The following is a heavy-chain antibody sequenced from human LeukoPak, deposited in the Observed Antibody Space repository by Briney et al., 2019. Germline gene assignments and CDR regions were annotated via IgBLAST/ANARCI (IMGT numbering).Heavy chain of an antibody. V-gene: IGHV3-7*01. CDR3: LSGSYYLHEFDY. CDR2: IKEDGSEK. J-gene: IGHJ4*02. Sequence: PGGSLRLSCEASGFTFSNYWMSWVRQAPGKGLEWVANIKEDGSEKYHVDSVMGRFTISRDNAKNSLYLQMSSLRVEDTAVYYCLSGSYYLHEFDYWGQGTLVTVSS. CDR1: GFTFSNYW. D-gene: IGHD1-26*01.